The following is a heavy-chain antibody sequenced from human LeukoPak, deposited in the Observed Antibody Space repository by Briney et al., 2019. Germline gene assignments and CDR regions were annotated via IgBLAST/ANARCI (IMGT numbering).Heavy chain of an antibody. CDR1: GFTFSSYS. Sequence: GGSLRLSCAASGFTFSSYSMNWVRQAPGKGLEWVSSISSSSSYIYYADSVKGRFTISRDNAKNSLYLQMNSLRAGDTAVYYCARVPKYSSSWYVGYWGQGTLVTVSS. CDR3: ARVPKYSSSWYVGY. CDR2: ISSSSSYI. J-gene: IGHJ4*02. D-gene: IGHD6-13*01. V-gene: IGHV3-21*01.